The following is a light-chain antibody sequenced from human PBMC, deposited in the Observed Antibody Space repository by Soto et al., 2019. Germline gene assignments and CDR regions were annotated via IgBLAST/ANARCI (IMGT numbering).Light chain of an antibody. J-gene: IGKJ2*01. CDR3: QQYNRWPFP. V-gene: IGKV3-15*01. CDR1: QRVSSH. CDR2: AAS. Sequence: EIVMTQSPATLSVSPGEGATLSCRANQRVSSHLAWYQHKPGQAPRLLIHAASTRAPGVPVRFSGSGSGTEVTLTISSLQSEDFAVYYCQQYNRWPFPFGQGTKLEIK.